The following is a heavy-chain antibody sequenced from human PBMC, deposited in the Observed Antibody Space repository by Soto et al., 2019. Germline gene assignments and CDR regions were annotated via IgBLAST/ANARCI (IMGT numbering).Heavy chain of an antibody. CDR1: GYTFTGYA. D-gene: IGHD6-19*01. CDR2: INAGNGNT. Sequence: ASVKVSCKASGYTFTGYAMHWVRQAPGQRLEWMGWINAGNGNTKYSQKFQGRVTITRDTSASTAYMELRSLRSDDTAVYYCARRFEGSSGWLKGATIDPWGQGTLVTVSS. CDR3: ARRFEGSSGWLKGATIDP. V-gene: IGHV1-3*01. J-gene: IGHJ5*02.